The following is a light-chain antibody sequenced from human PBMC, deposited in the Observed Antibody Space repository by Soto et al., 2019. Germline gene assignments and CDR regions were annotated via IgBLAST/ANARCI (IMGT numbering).Light chain of an antibody. CDR3: QQSYSVPRT. Sequence: DIQMTQSPPSLSASVGDRVTITCRASQSIANYLNWYQQKPGKPPKLLIYAASSFQSGVPSRFSGSVSGTDFTLIISSLKPEDFATYYCQQSYSVPRTFGGGTKVEIK. J-gene: IGKJ4*01. V-gene: IGKV1-39*01. CDR1: QSIANY. CDR2: AAS.